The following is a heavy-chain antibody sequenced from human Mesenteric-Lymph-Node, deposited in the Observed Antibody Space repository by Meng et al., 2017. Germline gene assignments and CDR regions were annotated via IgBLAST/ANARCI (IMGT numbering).Heavy chain of an antibody. CDR2: IYHSGST. J-gene: IGHJ4*02. CDR1: GYSISSGYY. Sequence: GSLRLSCAVSGYSISSGYYWGWIRQPPGKGLEWIGSIYHSGSTYYNPSLKSRVTISVDTSKNQFSLKLSSVTAADTAVYYCAREPPENYYFDYWGQGTLVTVSS. CDR3: AREPPENYYFDY. D-gene: IGHD1-14*01. V-gene: IGHV4-38-2*02.